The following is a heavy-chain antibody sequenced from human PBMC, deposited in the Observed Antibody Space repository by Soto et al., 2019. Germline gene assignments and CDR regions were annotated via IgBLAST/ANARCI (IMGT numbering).Heavy chain of an antibody. Sequence: GGSLRLSCAASGITFSDYGMHWVRQAPGKGLEWVAVISYDGGHTYYTDSVKGRFSISRDNSKHTLYLQMSSLRADDTAIYYCAKENGYSSSWFEFDYWGQGTLVTVSS. D-gene: IGHD6-13*01. CDR2: ISYDGGHT. CDR3: AKENGYSSSWFEFDY. CDR1: GITFSDYG. J-gene: IGHJ4*02. V-gene: IGHV3-30*18.